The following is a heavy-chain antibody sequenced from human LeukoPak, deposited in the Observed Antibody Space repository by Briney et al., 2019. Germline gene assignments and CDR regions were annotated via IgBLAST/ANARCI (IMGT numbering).Heavy chain of an antibody. D-gene: IGHD3-22*01. V-gene: IGHV1-18*01. CDR2: ISAYNGNT. CDR1: GYTFTSYG. Sequence: GASVKVSCKASGYTFTSYGISWVRQAPGQGLEWMGWISAYNGNTNYAQKLQGRVTMTTDTSTSTAYMELRSLRSDDTAVYYCARDSLVAYYYDSSGYFARGYFQHWGQGTLVTVSS. CDR3: ARDSLVAYYYDSSGYFARGYFQH. J-gene: IGHJ1*01.